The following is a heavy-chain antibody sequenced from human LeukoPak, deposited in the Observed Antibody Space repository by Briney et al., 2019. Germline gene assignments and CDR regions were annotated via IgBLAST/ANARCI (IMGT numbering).Heavy chain of an antibody. CDR2: IYSDGGST. Sequence: GGSLRLSCAASGFSFSSYWMHWVRQAPGKGLVWVSRIYSDGGSTDYADSVKGRFTISRDNAKKTLYLQMDSLRVDDTAVYYCVRDGYYYYGMDVWGRGTTVTVSS. V-gene: IGHV3-74*01. CDR1: GFSFSSYW. J-gene: IGHJ6*02. CDR3: VRDGYYYYGMDV.